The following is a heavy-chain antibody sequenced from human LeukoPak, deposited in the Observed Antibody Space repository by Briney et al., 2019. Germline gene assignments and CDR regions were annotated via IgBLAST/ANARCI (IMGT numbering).Heavy chain of an antibody. CDR3: AREQQLGLGAFDY. V-gene: IGHV3-53*01. Sequence: GGSLRLSCAASGFTVSSNYMSWVRQAPGKGLEWVSVIYSGGSTYYADSVKGRFTISRDNSKNTLYLQMNSLRAEDTAVYYCAREQQLGLGAFDYWGQGTLVTVSS. D-gene: IGHD6-6*01. CDR2: IYSGGST. J-gene: IGHJ4*02. CDR1: GFTVSSNY.